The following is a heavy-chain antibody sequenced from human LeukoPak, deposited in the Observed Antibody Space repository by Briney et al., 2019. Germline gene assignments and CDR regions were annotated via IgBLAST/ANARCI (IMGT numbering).Heavy chain of an antibody. CDR2: IRSSGSPI. CDR1: AFTFSSYE. CDR3: ARGGFGELY. J-gene: IGHJ4*02. Sequence: GGSLRLSCVASAFTFSSYEMNWVRQAPGKGLEWISHIRSSGSPIYYADSVKGRFTISRDNAKNSLYLQVNSLRAEDTAVYYCARGGFGELYWGQGTLVTVSS. D-gene: IGHD3-10*01. V-gene: IGHV3-48*03.